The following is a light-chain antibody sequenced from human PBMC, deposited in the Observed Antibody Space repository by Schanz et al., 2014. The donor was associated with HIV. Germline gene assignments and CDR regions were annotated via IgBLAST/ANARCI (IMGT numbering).Light chain of an antibody. J-gene: IGLJ2*01. CDR2: DNN. V-gene: IGLV1-51*01. Sequence: QSVLTQPPSVSAAPGQRVTISCSGSASNIGHNYVSWFQQFPGTAPKLLIYDNNKRPSGIPDRFSGSKSGTSATLGITGLQTGDEADYYCGTWDSSLSAGYVIFGGGIKLTVL. CDR1: ASNIGHNY. CDR3: GTWDSSLSAGYVI.